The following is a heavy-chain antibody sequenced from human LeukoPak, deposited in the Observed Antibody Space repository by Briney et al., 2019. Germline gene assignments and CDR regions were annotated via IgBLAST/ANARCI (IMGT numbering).Heavy chain of an antibody. J-gene: IGHJ4*02. CDR1: GFTFSSYG. CDR2: ISYDGSNK. V-gene: IGHV3-30*18. Sequence: GGSLRLSCAASGFTFSSYGMHRVRQAPGKGLEWVAVISYDGSNKYYADSVKGRFTISRDNSKNTLYLQMNSLRAEDTAVYYCAKDGLVGAADYWGQGTLVTVSS. D-gene: IGHD1-26*01. CDR3: AKDGLVGAADY.